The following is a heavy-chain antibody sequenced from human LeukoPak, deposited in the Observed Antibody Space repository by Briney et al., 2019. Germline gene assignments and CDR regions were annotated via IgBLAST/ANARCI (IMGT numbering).Heavy chain of an antibody. D-gene: IGHD5-12*01. J-gene: IGHJ6*02. CDR2: ISYDGSNK. CDR3: AKSRRYSGYVRDYYCYGMDV. Sequence: GGSLRLSCAASGFTFSSYGKHWVRQAQRTGQELVAVISYDGSNKYYADSVRGRFTISRDNSKNTLYLQMNSLRAEDTAVYYCAKSRRYSGYVRDYYCYGMDVWGQGTTVTVSS. CDR1: GFTFSSYG. V-gene: IGHV3-30*18.